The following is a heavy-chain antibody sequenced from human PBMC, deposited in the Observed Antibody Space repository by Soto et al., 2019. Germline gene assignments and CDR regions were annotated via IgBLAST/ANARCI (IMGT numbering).Heavy chain of an antibody. V-gene: IGHV4-4*07. J-gene: IGHJ4*02. CDR2: IYSSGET. CDR3: ARASQCKSYLDCFAWLDY. D-gene: IGHD3-9*01. Sequence: SETLSLTXTVSSDSISGLYWTWIRQPAGKGLEWIGRIYSSGETNYNPSLTGRVIMSLDTSKNQFSLNLTSVTAADTAVYYCARASQCKSYLDCFAWLDYWGQGTLVTVSS. CDR1: SDSISGLY.